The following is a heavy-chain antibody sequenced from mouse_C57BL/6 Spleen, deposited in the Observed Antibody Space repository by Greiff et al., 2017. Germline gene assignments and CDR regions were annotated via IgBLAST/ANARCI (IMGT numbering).Heavy chain of an antibody. J-gene: IGHJ1*03. CDR3: ARGGITTVVARYWYFDV. Sequence: QVQLQQPGAELVKPGASVKLPCKASGYTFTSYWMHWVKQRPGQGLEWIGMIYPNSGSTNYNEKFKSKATLTVDKSSSTAYKRLSSLTSEGSAVYYCARGGITTVVARYWYFDVWGTGTTVTVSS. D-gene: IGHD1-1*01. CDR1: GYTFTSYW. CDR2: IYPNSGST. V-gene: IGHV1-64*01.